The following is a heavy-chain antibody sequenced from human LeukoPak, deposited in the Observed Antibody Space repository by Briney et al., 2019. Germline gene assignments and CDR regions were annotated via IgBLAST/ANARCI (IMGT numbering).Heavy chain of an antibody. CDR2: IKEDGSEK. CDR1: GFTFSSYA. V-gene: IGHV3-7*01. D-gene: IGHD5-12*01. J-gene: IGHJ4*02. Sequence: PGRSLRLSCAASGFTFSSYAMHWVRQAPGKGLEWVANIKEDGSEKYYVDSVKGRFTISRDNAKNSLSLQLNSLSAEDTALYYCARSRSGYYEDYWGQGTLVTVSS. CDR3: ARSRSGYYEDY.